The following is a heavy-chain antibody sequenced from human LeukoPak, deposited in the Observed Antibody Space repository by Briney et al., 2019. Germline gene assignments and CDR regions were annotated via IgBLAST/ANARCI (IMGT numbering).Heavy chain of an antibody. Sequence: GAPLKISSKGSGSRFTSYWIGWVRQMPGKGLEWMGIIYPGDSDTRYSPSFQGQVTISADKSISTAYLQWSSLKASDTAIYYCARSYSLTLMDVWGKGTTVTVSS. J-gene: IGHJ6*03. D-gene: IGHD6-13*01. CDR3: ARSYSLTLMDV. V-gene: IGHV5-51*01. CDR2: IYPGDSDT. CDR1: GSRFTSYW.